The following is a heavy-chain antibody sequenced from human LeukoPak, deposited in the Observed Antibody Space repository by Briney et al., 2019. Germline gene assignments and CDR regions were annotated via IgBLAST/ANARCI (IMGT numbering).Heavy chain of an antibody. J-gene: IGHJ4*02. CDR3: ARYAQWLGLGY. V-gene: IGHV3-23*01. CDR1: GFTFSSYA. D-gene: IGHD6-19*01. CDR2: TSGSGGST. Sequence: GGSLRLSCAASGFTFSSYAMSWVRQAPGKGLEWVSATSGSGGSTYYADSVKGRFTISRDNAKNSLYLQMNSLRAEDTAVYYCARYAQWLGLGYWGQGTLVTVSS.